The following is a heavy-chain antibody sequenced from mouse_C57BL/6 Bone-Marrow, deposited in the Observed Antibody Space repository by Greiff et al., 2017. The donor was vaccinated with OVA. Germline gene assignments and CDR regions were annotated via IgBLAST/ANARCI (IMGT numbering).Heavy chain of an antibody. CDR1: GYTFTGYW. CDR3: AGYPWDWFAY. J-gene: IGHJ3*01. CDR2: ILPGSGST. Sequence: QVQLQQSGAELMKPGASVQLSCKATGYTFTGYWIEWVKQRPGHGLEWIGEILPGSGSTNYNEKFKGKATFTADTSSNTAYMQLSSLTTEDSAIYYCAGYPWDWFAYWGQGTLVTVSA. D-gene: IGHD4-1*01. V-gene: IGHV1-9*01.